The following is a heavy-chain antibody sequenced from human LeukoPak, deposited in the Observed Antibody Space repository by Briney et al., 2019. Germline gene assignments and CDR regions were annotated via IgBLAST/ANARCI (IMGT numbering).Heavy chain of an antibody. D-gene: IGHD3-22*01. CDR3: ARGFRDSTGYTFSAY. CDR1: GFIFSDHY. J-gene: IGHJ4*01. V-gene: IGHV3-72*01. CDR2: TRNKANSYTT. Sequence: GGSLRLSCAASGFIFSDHYMDWVRQAPGKGLEWVGRTRNKANSYTTEYAASVKGRFTISRDDSDNSLYLQMNSLKTEDTAVYYCARGFRDSTGYTFSAYWGQGTLVTVSS.